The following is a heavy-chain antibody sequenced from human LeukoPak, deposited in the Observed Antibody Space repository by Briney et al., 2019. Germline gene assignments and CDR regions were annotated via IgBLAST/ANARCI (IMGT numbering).Heavy chain of an antibody. D-gene: IGHD2-15*01. CDR1: EFTFITYW. CDR3: ARAGRKSRGVDIVRKKETAYYYMDV. J-gene: IGHJ6*03. V-gene: IGHV3-7*01. CDR2: IKQDGSEK. Sequence: PGGSLRLSCAASEFTFITYWMSWVRQAPGKGLEWVANIKQDGSEKYYVDSVKGRFTISRDNAKNSLYLQMNSLRAEDTAVYYCARAGRKSRGVDIVRKKETAYYYMDVWGKGTTVTVSS.